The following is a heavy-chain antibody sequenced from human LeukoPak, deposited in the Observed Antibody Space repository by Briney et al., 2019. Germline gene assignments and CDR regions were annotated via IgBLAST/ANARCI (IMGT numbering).Heavy chain of an antibody. CDR1: GGSISSYY. J-gene: IGHJ4*02. CDR2: IYYSGST. CDR3: ARTRPYDYVWGSYRPPWSYYFDY. V-gene: IGHV4-59*01. Sequence: SETLSLTCTVSGGSISSYYWSWIPQPPGKGLKWMGYIYYSGSTNYNPSLKIRVTISVDTSKPQFSLKLSSVTAADTAAYYCARTRPYDYVWGSYRPPWSYYFDYWGQGTLVTVSS. D-gene: IGHD3-16*01.